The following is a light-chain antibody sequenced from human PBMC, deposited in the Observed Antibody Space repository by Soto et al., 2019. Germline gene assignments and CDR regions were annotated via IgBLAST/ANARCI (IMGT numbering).Light chain of an antibody. V-gene: IGKV3-11*01. CDR2: EAS. Sequence: FFLTQSQATLSLSPGERATLSGRASQTVRGSLAWYQQKPGQAPRLLIYEASNRATGIPARFSGSGSGADFTLTISSLEPEDFALYYCQQHINWPLTFGGGTKVDIK. CDR3: QQHINWPLT. CDR1: QTVRGS. J-gene: IGKJ4*01.